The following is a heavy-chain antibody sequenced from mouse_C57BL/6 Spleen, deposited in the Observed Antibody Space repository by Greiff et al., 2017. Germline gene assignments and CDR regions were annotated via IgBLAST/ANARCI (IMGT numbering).Heavy chain of an antibody. CDR1: GYTFTTYP. V-gene: IGHV1-47*01. J-gene: IGHJ2*01. Sequence: LQESGAELVKPGASVKMSCKASGYTFTTYPLEWMKQNHGKSLEWIGNFHPYNDDTKYNEKFKGKATLTVEKSSSTVYLELSRLTSDDSAVYYCARGDYYGSSYYFDYWGQGTTLTVSS. CDR2: FHPYNDDT. D-gene: IGHD1-1*01. CDR3: ARGDYYGSSYYFDY.